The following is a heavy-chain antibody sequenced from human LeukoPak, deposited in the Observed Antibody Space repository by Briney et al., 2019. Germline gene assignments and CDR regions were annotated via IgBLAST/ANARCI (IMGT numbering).Heavy chain of an antibody. D-gene: IGHD1-26*01. V-gene: IGHV3-21*01. CDR3: AGDLIVGPTAILGY. CDR1: GFTFSSYS. Sequence: GGSLRLSCAASGFTFSSYSMNWVRQAPGKGLEWVSSISSSSTYIYYADSVKGRFTISRDNAKNSLYLQMNSLRADDTAVYYCAGDLIVGPTAILGYWGQGTLVTVSS. J-gene: IGHJ4*02. CDR2: ISSSSTYI.